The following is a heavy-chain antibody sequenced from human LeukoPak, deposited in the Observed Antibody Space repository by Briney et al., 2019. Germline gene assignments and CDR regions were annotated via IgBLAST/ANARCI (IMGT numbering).Heavy chain of an antibody. CDR1: GFTFSSYA. CDR3: AKGSQSYGDVDDAFDI. Sequence: PGGSLRLSCAASGFTFSSYAMSWVRQAPGKGLEWVSAISGSGGSTYYADSVKGRFTISRDNSKNTLYLQMNSLRAEDTAVYYCAKGSQSYGDVDDAFDIWGQGTMVTVSS. CDR2: ISGSGGST. J-gene: IGHJ3*02. D-gene: IGHD4-17*01. V-gene: IGHV3-23*01.